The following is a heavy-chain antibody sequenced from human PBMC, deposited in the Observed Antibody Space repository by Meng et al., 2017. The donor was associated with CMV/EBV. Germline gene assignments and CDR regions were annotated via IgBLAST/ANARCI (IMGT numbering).Heavy chain of an antibody. CDR1: GDSVSSNSAA. D-gene: IGHD3-22*01. CDR2: TYYRSKWYN. J-gene: IGHJ6*02. CDR3: ARDNASYDYDSSGYPNLYYYYGMDV. Sequence: SETLSLTCAIPGDSVSSNSAAWNWIRQSPSRGLEWLGRTYYRSKWYNDYAVSVKSRITINPDTSKNQFSLQPNSVTPEDPAVYYCARDNASYDYDSSGYPNLYYYYGMDVWGQGTTVTVSS. V-gene: IGHV6-1*01.